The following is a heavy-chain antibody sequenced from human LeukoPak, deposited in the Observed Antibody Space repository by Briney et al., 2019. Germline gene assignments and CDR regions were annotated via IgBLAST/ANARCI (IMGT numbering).Heavy chain of an antibody. V-gene: IGHV4-59*08. CDR3: TRHMSYYYGMDV. J-gene: IGHJ6*02. D-gene: IGHD3-10*02. CDR1: GGSISSYY. CDR2: IYYSGTT. Sequence: PSETLSLTCTVSGGSISSYYWSWIRQPPGKGLEWNGYIYYSGTTNYNPSLKSRVTISVDTSKNQFSLELSSVTAADTAVYFCTRHMSYYYGMDVWGQGTTVTVSS.